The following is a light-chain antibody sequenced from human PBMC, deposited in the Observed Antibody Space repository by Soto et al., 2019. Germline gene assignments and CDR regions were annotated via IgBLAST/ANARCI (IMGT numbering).Light chain of an antibody. J-gene: IGKJ1*01. CDR3: QQYGSLSWT. CDR1: QSVSSNY. V-gene: IGKV3-20*01. Sequence: SVLTRSPCTLSLSPGERATLSCRAIQSVSSNYLAWYQQKPGQAPRLLIYGASTRASGIPDRSSGSGSGADFTLTISRLEPEDFAVYHCQQYGSLSWTFGQGTKVDIK. CDR2: GAS.